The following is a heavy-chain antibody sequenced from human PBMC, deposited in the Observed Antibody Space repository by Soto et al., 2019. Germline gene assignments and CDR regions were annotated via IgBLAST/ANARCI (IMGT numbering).Heavy chain of an antibody. V-gene: IGHV3-23*01. D-gene: IGHD4-17*01. CDR1: GFTFSSYA. J-gene: IGHJ6*03. CDR2: ISGSGGST. CDR3: AKAGVTVTSRMYPYYMDV. Sequence: PGGSLRLSCAASGFTFSSYAMSWVRQAPGKGLEWVSAISGSGGSTYYADSVKGRFTISRDNSKNTLYLQMNSLRAEDTAVYYCAKAGVTVTSRMYPYYMDVWGKGTTVTVSS.